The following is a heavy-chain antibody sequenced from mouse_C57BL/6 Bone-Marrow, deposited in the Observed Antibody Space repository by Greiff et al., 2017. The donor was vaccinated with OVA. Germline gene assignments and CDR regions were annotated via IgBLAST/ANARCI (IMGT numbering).Heavy chain of an antibody. Sequence: EVHLVESGGGLVQPKGSLKLSCAASGFSFNTYAMNWVRQAPGTGLEWVARIRSKSNNYATYYADSVKDRFTISRDDSESMLYLQMNNLKTEDTAMYYCVRHYGKGCAMDYWGQGTSVTVSS. V-gene: IGHV10-1*01. J-gene: IGHJ4*01. D-gene: IGHD2-1*01. CDR3: VRHYGKGCAMDY. CDR2: IRSKSNNYAT. CDR1: GFSFNTYA.